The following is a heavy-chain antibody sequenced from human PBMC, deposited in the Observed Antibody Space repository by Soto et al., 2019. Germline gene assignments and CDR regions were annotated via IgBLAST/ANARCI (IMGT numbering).Heavy chain of an antibody. CDR1: GGSISSSNW. V-gene: IGHV4-4*02. J-gene: IGHJ4*02. CDR3: ARRYCISTSCYPGFDY. D-gene: IGHD2-2*01. Sequence: ETLSLTCAVSGGSISSSNWWSWVRQPPGKGLEWIGEIYHSGSTNYNPSLKSRVTISVDKSKNQFSLKLSSVTAADTAVYYCARRYCISTSCYPGFDYWGQGTLVTVSS. CDR2: IYHSGST.